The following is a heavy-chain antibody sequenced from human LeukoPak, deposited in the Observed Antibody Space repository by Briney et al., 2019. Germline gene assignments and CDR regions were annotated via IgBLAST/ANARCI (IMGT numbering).Heavy chain of an antibody. J-gene: IGHJ6*03. CDR2: INPNSGGA. CDR3: ARVGIAAPRGYYYYYMDV. V-gene: IGHV1-2*02. CDR1: GYTFTGYY. Sequence: GASVKVSCKASGYTFTGYYMHWVRQAPGQGLEWMGWINPNSGGANYAQKFQGRVTMTRDTSISTAYMELSRLRSDDTAVYYCARVGIAAPRGYYYYYMDVWGKGTTVTVSS. D-gene: IGHD6-13*01.